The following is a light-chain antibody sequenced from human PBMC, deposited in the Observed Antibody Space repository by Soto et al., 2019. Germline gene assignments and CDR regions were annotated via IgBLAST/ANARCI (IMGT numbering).Light chain of an antibody. V-gene: IGKV3-11*01. CDR3: QQRSHWPT. CDR1: QSVSSY. J-gene: IGKJ5*01. Sequence: IVFTQSAATVSLSPGERATLSCRASQSVSSYLARYQQKPGQAPRLLIYDASNRATGIPARFSGSGSGTDFTLTVSSLEPEDFAIYYCQQRSHWPTFGQGTRLEIK. CDR2: DAS.